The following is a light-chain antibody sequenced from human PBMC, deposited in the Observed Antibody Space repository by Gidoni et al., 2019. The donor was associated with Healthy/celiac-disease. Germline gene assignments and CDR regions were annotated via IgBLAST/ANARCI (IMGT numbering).Light chain of an antibody. CDR1: SSNIGSNT. V-gene: IGLV1-44*01. CDR2: SNN. Sequence: SVLPQPPSASGPPGQRVTISCSGSSSNIGSNTVNWYQQLPGTAPKLLIYSNNQRPSGVPDRFSGSKSGTSASLAISGLQSEDEADYYCAAWDDSLNGSYVFGTGTKVTVL. CDR3: AAWDDSLNGSYV. J-gene: IGLJ1*01.